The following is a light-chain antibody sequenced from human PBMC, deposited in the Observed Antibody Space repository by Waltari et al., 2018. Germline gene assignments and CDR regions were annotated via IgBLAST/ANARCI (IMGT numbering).Light chain of an antibody. Sequence: EIVLTQSPGTLSLSPGERATLSCRASQSVGSSFLAWYQQKPGQAPRLLIYEASRRATGIPDRFTGSGSGTDFTLTISRLEPEDFAVYYCQQYGSSLYTFGQGTKLEIK. V-gene: IGKV3-20*01. CDR1: QSVGSSF. J-gene: IGKJ2*01. CDR3: QQYGSSLYT. CDR2: EAS.